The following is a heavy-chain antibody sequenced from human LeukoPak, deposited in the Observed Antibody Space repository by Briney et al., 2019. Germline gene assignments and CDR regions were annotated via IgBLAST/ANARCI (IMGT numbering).Heavy chain of an antibody. CDR1: GYTFTSYG. CDR3: ARESNYDSSGYSLYYFDY. Sequence: ASVKVSCKASGYTFTSYGISWVRQAPGQGLEWMGWISAYNGNTNYAQKFQGRVTITADESTSTAYMELSSLRSEDTAVYYCARESNYDSSGYSLYYFDYWGQGTLVTVSS. D-gene: IGHD3-22*01. CDR2: ISAYNGNT. V-gene: IGHV1-18*01. J-gene: IGHJ4*02.